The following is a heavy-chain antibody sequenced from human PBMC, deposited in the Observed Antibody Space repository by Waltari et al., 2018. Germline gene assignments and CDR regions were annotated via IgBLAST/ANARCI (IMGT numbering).Heavy chain of an antibody. Sequence: QVQLVQSGAEVKKPGSSVKVSCKASGGTFSSYAISWVRQAPGQGLAWMGGTIPMFGTANYEQKFQGRVTITADESTSTAYMELSSLRSEDTAVYYCARAPGVYGDYYYYYYGMDVWGQGTTVTVSS. CDR2: TIPMFGTA. V-gene: IGHV1-69*13. CDR3: ARAPGVYGDYYYYYYGMDV. D-gene: IGHD4-17*01. CDR1: GGTFSSYA. J-gene: IGHJ6*02.